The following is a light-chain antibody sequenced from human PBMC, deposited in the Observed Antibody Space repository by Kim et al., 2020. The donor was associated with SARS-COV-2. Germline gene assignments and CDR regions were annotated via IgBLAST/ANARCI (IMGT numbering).Light chain of an antibody. CDR2: AAS. V-gene: IGKV1-16*01. Sequence: ASVGDRVTITCRARQDISNYLAWFQQTPGKAPKSLIYAASTLQSGVPSTFSGSGSGTDFTLTISSLQPDDLATYYCQQYNSFPPTFGQGTNVDIK. J-gene: IGKJ1*01. CDR1: QDISNY. CDR3: QQYNSFPPT.